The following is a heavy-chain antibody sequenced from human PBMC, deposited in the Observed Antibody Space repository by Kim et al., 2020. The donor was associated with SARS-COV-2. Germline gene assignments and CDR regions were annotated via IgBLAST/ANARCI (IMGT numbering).Heavy chain of an antibody. Sequence: YHTQSLKRRVTISVDTSKNQYALKLGSVTAADTAVYYCARGGGTLAPDYWGQGTLVTVSS. CDR3: ARGGGTLAPDY. D-gene: IGHD1-1*01. V-gene: IGHV4-31*02. J-gene: IGHJ4*02.